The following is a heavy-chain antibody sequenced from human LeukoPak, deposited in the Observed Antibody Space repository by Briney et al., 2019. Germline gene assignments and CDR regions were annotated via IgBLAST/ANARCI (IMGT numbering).Heavy chain of an antibody. CDR1: GGSIGTYY. J-gene: IGHJ3*02. D-gene: IGHD6-13*01. CDR3: ARVKRGWSTSWYGGAFDI. V-gene: IGHV4-4*07. Sequence: SETLSLTCTVSGGSIGTYYWTWIRQSAGKGLEWIGRIYNSGSTTYNPSLKSRVTMSVDTSKNQFSLKMSSVTAADTALYYCARVKRGWSTSWYGGAFDIWGQGTVVTVSS. CDR2: IYNSGST.